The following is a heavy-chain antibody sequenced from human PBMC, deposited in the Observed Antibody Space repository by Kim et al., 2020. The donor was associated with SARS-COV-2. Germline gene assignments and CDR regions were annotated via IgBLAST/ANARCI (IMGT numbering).Heavy chain of an antibody. Sequence: GGSLRLSCAASGFTFSSYGMHWVRQAPGKGLEWVAVISYDGSNKYYADSVKVRFTISRDNSKNTLYLQMNSLRAEDTAVYYCAKGLLGMVVGGLNYWGQGTLVTVSS. V-gene: IGHV3-30*18. CDR3: AKGLLGMVVGGLNY. CDR2: ISYDGSNK. J-gene: IGHJ4*02. D-gene: IGHD3-22*01. CDR1: GFTFSSYG.